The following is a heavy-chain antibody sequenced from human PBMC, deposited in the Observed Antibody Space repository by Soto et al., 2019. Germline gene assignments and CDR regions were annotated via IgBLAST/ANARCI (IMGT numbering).Heavy chain of an antibody. J-gene: IGHJ6*02. V-gene: IGHV5-51*01. CDR1: GYNLHTYW. CDR2: IYPHDSNT. CDR3: ARPTDYHYGMQV. Sequence: PGESLKISCKGSGYNLHTYWIAWVRQMPGKGLEWMGFIYPHDSNTRYSPSFRGQVTISADKSINTAYLQWTSLKASDTAIYFCARPTDYHYGMQVWGQGTTVTVSS. D-gene: IGHD4-17*01.